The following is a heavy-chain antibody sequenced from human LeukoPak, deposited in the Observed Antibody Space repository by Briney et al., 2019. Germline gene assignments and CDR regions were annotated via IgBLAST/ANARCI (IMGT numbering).Heavy chain of an antibody. CDR3: ARVLGVVIRQGCFDY. CDR2: IKQDGSEK. J-gene: IGHJ4*02. D-gene: IGHD3-3*01. Sequence: GGSLRLSCAASGFTFSSYWMSWVRQAPGKGLEWVANIKQDGSEKYYVDSVKGRFTISRDNAKNSLYLQMNSLRAEDTAVYYCARVLGVVIRQGCFDYWGQGTLVTVSS. CDR1: GFTFSSYW. V-gene: IGHV3-7*01.